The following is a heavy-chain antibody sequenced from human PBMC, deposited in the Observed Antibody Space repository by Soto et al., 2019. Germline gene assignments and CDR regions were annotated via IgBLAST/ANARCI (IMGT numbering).Heavy chain of an antibody. CDR1: GGTFSSYA. V-gene: IGHV1-69*13. CDR2: IIPIFGTA. Sequence: SVKVSCKASGGTFSSYAISWVRQAPGQGLEWMGGIIPIFGTANYAQKFQGRVTITADESTSTAYMELSSLRSEDTAVYYCARENCSGGSCYWRYGMDVWGQGTTVTVSS. CDR3: ARENCSGGSCYWRYGMDV. D-gene: IGHD2-15*01. J-gene: IGHJ6*02.